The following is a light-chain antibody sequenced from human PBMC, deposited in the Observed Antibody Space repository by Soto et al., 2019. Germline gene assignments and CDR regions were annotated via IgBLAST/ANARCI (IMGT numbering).Light chain of an antibody. J-gene: IGKJ4*01. Sequence: DIQMTQSPSSLSASVGDRVTITCRASQSISSYLNWYQQRPGKAPNNLIYAASRLQSGVPSRFSGSGSGTDFTLTISNLQPEDVATYYCQQSYVSPLTFGGGTKVEIK. CDR1: QSISSY. CDR2: AAS. CDR3: QQSYVSPLT. V-gene: IGKV1-39*01.